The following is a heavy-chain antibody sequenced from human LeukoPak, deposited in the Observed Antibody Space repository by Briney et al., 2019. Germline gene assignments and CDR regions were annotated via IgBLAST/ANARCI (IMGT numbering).Heavy chain of an antibody. CDR3: AKVRTLTFYPPES. CDR2: ISGTGGTT. V-gene: IGHV3-23*01. J-gene: IGHJ4*02. Sequence: GSLRLSCTASGFTFSSYAMSWVRQAPGKGLEWVSAISGTGGTTYYADSVKGRFTISRDNSKNTLYLQMNSLRAEDTAVYYCAKVRTLTFYPPESWCQGTLVTVSS. D-gene: IGHD2/OR15-2a*01. CDR1: GFTFSSYA.